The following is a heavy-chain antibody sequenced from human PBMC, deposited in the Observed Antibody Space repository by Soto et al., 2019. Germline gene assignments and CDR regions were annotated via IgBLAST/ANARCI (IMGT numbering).Heavy chain of an antibody. CDR3: ARFVRSCSATTCSTRADV. D-gene: IGHD2-2*01. V-gene: IGHV4-61*01. CDR2: SYSGGST. CDR1: GGFVNSDTHS. Sequence: QVQLQESGPGLVKPSETLSLTCTVSGGFVNSDTHSWSWIRQTPGKRLEWIGFSYSGGSTKNPSLRSRVTMSVDTSKNQFSLKLRSVIVADTAVYHCARFVRSCSATTCSTRADVWGQGITVTVSS. J-gene: IGHJ6*02.